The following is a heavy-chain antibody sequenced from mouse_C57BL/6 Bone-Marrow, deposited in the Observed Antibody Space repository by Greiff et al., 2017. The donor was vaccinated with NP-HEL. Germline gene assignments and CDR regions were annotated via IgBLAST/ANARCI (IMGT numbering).Heavy chain of an antibody. CDR1: GFTFNTYA. CDR3: VRDRRNGSSPDWYFDV. V-gene: IGHV10-3*01. CDR2: IRSKSSNYAT. Sequence: EVHLVESGGGLVQPKGSLKLSCAASGFTFNTYAMHWVRQAPGKGLEWVARIRSKSSNYATYYADSVKDRFTISRDDSQSMLYLQMNNLKTEDTAMYYCVRDRRNGSSPDWYFDVWGTGTTVTVSS. D-gene: IGHD1-1*01. J-gene: IGHJ1*03.